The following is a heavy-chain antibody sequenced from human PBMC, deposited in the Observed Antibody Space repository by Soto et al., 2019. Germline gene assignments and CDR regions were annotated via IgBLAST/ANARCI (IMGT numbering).Heavy chain of an antibody. CDR1: GFTFGDYA. CDR2: IRSKAYGGTT. V-gene: IGHV3-49*03. D-gene: IGHD3-3*01. J-gene: IGHJ6*02. Sequence: GGSLRLSCSTSGFTFGDYAMNWFRQAPGKGLEWVGFIRSKAYGGTTDYAASVKGRFTISRDDSKSIAYLQMNSLKTEDTAVYYCTRGASVRFLEWLPQTNFYYYGLDVWGQGTTVTVSS. CDR3: TRGASVRFLEWLPQTNFYYYGLDV.